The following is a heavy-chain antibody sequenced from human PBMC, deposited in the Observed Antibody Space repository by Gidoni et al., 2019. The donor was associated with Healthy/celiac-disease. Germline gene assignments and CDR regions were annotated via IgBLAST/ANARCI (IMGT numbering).Heavy chain of an antibody. CDR2: ISGDGGST. Sequence: EVQLVESGGVVVQPGGSLRLSCAASGFTFDDYTMHWVRQAPGKGLEWVSLISGDGGSTYYADSVKGRFTISRDNSKNSLYLQMNSLRTEDTALYYCAKDRYSSSWNYYYYGMDVWGQGTTVTVSS. D-gene: IGHD6-13*01. V-gene: IGHV3-43*01. J-gene: IGHJ6*02. CDR1: GFTFDDYT. CDR3: AKDRYSSSWNYYYYGMDV.